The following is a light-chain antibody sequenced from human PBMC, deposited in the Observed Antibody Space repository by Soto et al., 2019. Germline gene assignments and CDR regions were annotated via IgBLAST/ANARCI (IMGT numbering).Light chain of an antibody. V-gene: IGKV1-5*01. J-gene: IGKJ5*01. Sequence: QLTQSPATLSAAVLYSVTITFLSSQNIRNLLAWYQQKPGKAPKPLIYDASTLKTGVPSRFSGSGSGSEFNFTITGLQPDDFATYFCQQYNTYSTFGQGTRLEIK. CDR1: QNIRNL. CDR3: QQYNTYST. CDR2: DAS.